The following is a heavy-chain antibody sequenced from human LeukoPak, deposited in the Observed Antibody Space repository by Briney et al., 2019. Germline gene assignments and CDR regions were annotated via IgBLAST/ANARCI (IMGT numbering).Heavy chain of an antibody. J-gene: IGHJ3*02. CDR2: IYHSGRT. V-gene: IGHV4-38-2*02. Sequence: SETLSLTCTVSGYSISSGYYWGWIRQPPGKGLEWIGIIYHSGRTDYNPSLKSRVTISEDTSKNQFSLKLSSVTAADTAVYYCARAFRGIFGVFEAFDISGQRTMLSASS. CDR1: GYSISSGYY. CDR3: ARAFRGIFGVFEAFDI. D-gene: IGHD3-3*01.